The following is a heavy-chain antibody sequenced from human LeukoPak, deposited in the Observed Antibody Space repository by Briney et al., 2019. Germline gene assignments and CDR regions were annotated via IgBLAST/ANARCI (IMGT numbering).Heavy chain of an antibody. V-gene: IGHV4-59*08. CDR3: ARHVTGYYFDS. D-gene: IGHD1-14*01. CDR1: GGSISSYY. CDR2: VYYRGST. Sequence: SETLSLTCTVSGGSISSYYWSWIRQPPGKGLEWIGYVYYRGSTNYNPSLKSRVTISVDTSKNQFSLKLSSVTAADTAMYYCARHVTGYYFDSWGQGTLVTVSS. J-gene: IGHJ4*02.